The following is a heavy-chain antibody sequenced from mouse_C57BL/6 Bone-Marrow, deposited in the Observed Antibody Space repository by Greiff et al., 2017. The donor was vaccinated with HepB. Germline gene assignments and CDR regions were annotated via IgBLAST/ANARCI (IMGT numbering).Heavy chain of an antibody. Sequence: VQLKQSGPVLVKPGASVKMSCKASGYTFTDYYMNWVKQSHGKCLEWIGVINPYNGGTSYNQKFKGKATLTVDKSSSTAYMELNSLTSEDSAVYYCYPYYKPIAYWGQGTLVTVSA. CDR2: INPYNGGT. J-gene: IGHJ3*01. CDR3: YPYYKPIAY. CDR1: GYTFTDYY. V-gene: IGHV1-19*01. D-gene: IGHD2-12*01.